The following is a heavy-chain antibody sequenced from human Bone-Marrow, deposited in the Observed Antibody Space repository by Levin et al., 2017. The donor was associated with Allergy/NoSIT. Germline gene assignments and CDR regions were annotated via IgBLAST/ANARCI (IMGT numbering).Heavy chain of an antibody. CDR3: AKDGSLQRTYSNVWGSYRPDH. Sequence: HPGGSLRLSCEASGFMFRNYGMHWVRLAPGKGLEWVAVISYDGNNNDYVESVKGRFAISRDNSRNILYLQMNSLTNEDTAVYYCAKDGSLQRTYSNVWGSYRPDHWGQGTLVSVSS. CDR1: GFMFRNYG. D-gene: IGHD3-16*02. J-gene: IGHJ4*02. V-gene: IGHV3-30*18. CDR2: ISYDGNNN.